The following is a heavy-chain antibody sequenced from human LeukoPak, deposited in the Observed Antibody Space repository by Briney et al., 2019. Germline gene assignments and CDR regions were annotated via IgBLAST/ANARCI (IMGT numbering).Heavy chain of an antibody. CDR3: ARWAYNDFWSRYYGFDY. D-gene: IGHD3-3*01. J-gene: IGHJ4*02. CDR1: GFTFSSYA. CDR2: ISYDGSNK. Sequence: GGSLRLSCAASGFTFSSYAMHWVRQAPGKGLEWVAVISYDGSNKYYADSVKGRFTISRDNSKNTLYLQMNSLRAEDTAVYYCARWAYNDFWSRYYGFDYWGQGTLVTVSS. V-gene: IGHV3-30-3*01.